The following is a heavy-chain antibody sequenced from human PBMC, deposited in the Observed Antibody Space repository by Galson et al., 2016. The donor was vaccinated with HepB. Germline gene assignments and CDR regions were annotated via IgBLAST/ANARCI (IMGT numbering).Heavy chain of an antibody. CDR3: AKDLWRRGFLDH. J-gene: IGHJ4*02. CDR2: ISYDGSNE. V-gene: IGHV3-30*18. CDR1: GFTFNNHD. D-gene: IGHD2-21*01. Sequence: SLRLSCAASGFTFNNHDMHWVRQAPGNGLEWVALISYDGSNEYYSDSAKGRFTISRDNSKNTMYLQMNRVRLEDTAVYYCAKDLWRRGFLDHWGQGTLVTVSS.